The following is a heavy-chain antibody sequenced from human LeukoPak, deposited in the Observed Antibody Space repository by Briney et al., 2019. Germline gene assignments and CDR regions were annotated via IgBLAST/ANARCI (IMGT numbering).Heavy chain of an antibody. CDR1: GGSISSSNYY. Sequence: SETLSLTCTVSGGSISSSNYYWGWIRQPPGKGLEWIGSIYYSGSTYYNPSLKSRVTISVDTSKNQFSLKLSSVTAADTAVYHCARHSTKWELRPFFDYWGQGTLVTVSS. CDR2: IYYSGST. CDR3: ARHSTKWELRPFFDY. V-gene: IGHV4-39*01. D-gene: IGHD1-26*01. J-gene: IGHJ4*02.